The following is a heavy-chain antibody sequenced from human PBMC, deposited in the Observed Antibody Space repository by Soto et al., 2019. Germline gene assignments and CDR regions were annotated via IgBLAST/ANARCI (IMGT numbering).Heavy chain of an antibody. J-gene: IGHJ5*02. CDR3: ARVVPGAEAWFGP. Sequence: GSVKVSFKTSGYAFSNYGITLVRQAPGQPLEWLGWISLYSDGTNYAQKFQGRVSMTTDASTTTAYMELRSLRSDDTAVYYCARVVPGAEAWFGPWGQGTLVTVS. CDR2: ISLYSDGT. V-gene: IGHV1-18*01. CDR1: GYAFSNYG. D-gene: IGHD2-2*01.